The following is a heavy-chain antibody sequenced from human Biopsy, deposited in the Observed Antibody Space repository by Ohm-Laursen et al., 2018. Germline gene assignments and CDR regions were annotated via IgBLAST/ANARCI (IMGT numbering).Heavy chain of an antibody. CDR3: ARLYRLDDYWNDDPPDAFDV. D-gene: IGHD1-1*01. J-gene: IGHJ3*01. Sequence: SDTLSLTCLVSGGSITDDYWSWIRQSPGKGLEWIGFISRGGDTTYNPSLRGRVAISVDTSKNQFSLKLSSVTAADTAIFFCARLYRLDDYWNDDPPDAFDVWGQGTMVTVSS. CDR2: ISRGGDT. V-gene: IGHV4-59*07. CDR1: GGSITDDY.